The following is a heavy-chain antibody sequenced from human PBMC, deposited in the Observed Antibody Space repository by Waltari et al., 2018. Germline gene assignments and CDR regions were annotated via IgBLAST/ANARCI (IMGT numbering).Heavy chain of an antibody. CDR1: GFMFSAYA. D-gene: IGHD6-19*01. CDR3: AREGAEQWVVEDYGMDV. V-gene: IGHV3-21*02. J-gene: IGHJ6*02. CDR2: IGSSSSFM. Sequence: EVQLVESGGGLVKPGGSLSLSCVASGFMFSAYAMNWVRQAPGKGLEWVSSIGSSSSFMDYADSVRGRFTVSRDNAKNTLYLQMDTLRAEDTAVYYCAREGAEQWVVEDYGMDVWGQGTTVTVSS.